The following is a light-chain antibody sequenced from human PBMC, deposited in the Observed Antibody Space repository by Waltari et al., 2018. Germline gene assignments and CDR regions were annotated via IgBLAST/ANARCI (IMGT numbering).Light chain of an antibody. CDR3: QHYGTSPWT. Sequence: EIVLTQSPGPRSMSPGERATLTCRASQSVSRSYLGWYQQKPGQAPRLLIYGTSSRATGIPDRFSGSWSGTDFSLTISRLEPEDAAVYYCQHYGTSPWTFGQGTKVEV. J-gene: IGKJ1*01. CDR2: GTS. CDR1: QSVSRSY. V-gene: IGKV3-20*01.